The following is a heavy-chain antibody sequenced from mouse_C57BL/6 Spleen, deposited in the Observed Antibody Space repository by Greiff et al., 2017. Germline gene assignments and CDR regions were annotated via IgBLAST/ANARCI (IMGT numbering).Heavy chain of an antibody. D-gene: IGHD2-4*01. CDR3: GRYYDSCYFDV. V-gene: IGHV1-81*01. CDR1: GYTFTSYG. Sequence: QVQLQQSGAELARPGASVKLSCKASGYTFTSYGISWVKQRTGQGLEWIGVIYPRSGNTYYNEKFKGKATLTADKSSSTAYMELRSLTSEDSAVYFCGRYYDSCYFDVWGTGTPVTVSS. J-gene: IGHJ1*03. CDR2: IYPRSGNT.